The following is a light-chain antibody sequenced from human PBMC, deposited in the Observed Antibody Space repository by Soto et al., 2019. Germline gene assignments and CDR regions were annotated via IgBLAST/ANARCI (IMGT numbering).Light chain of an antibody. Sequence: DIVLTQSPGTLSLSPEERATLSCRASQSVSSLFLAWYQQKPGQAPTLLIYDASTRATGVPDRFSGSGFGTDFTLTISRLEPEDFAVYYCQQSDSSVTFGQGTRLEFK. V-gene: IGKV3-20*01. J-gene: IGKJ5*01. CDR3: QQSDSSVT. CDR2: DAS. CDR1: QSVSSLF.